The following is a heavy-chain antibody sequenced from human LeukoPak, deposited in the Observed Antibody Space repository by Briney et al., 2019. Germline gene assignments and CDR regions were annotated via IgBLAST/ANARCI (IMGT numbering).Heavy chain of an antibody. CDR1: GYSIRSGDY. Sequence: KPSETLSLTCAVSGYSIRSGDYWGWIRQSPGKGLEWIGSIYHSGSTHYNPSLKSRVTIPVDTSKNQFSLMLSSVTAADTAVYYCARNRSLTTTPGFDHWGQGTLVTVSS. J-gene: IGHJ4*02. D-gene: IGHD4-11*01. V-gene: IGHV4-38-2*01. CDR2: IYHSGST. CDR3: ARNRSLTTTPGFDH.